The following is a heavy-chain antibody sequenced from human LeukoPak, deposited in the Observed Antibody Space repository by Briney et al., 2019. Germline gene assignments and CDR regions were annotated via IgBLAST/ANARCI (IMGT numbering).Heavy chain of an antibody. CDR1: GGSISSSSYY. Sequence: PSETLSLTCTVSGGSISSSSYYWGWIHQPPGKGLKWIGSIYYSGSTYSNPSLKSRVTISVDTSKSQFSLKLSSVTAADTAVYYCARDGYTYGSFDYWGQGTLVTVSS. V-gene: IGHV4-39*01. J-gene: IGHJ4*02. D-gene: IGHD5-18*01. CDR2: IYYSGST. CDR3: ARDGYTYGSFDY.